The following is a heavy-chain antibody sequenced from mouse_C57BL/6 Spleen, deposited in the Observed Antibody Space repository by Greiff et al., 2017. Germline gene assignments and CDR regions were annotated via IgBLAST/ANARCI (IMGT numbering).Heavy chain of an antibody. D-gene: IGHD3-2*02. CDR3: ARSSDSSGYFYAMDY. V-gene: IGHV7-3*01. CDR2: IRNKANGYTT. Sequence: EVKLVESGGGLVQPGGSLSLSCAASGFTFTDYYMSWVRQPPGKALEWLGFIRNKANGYTTEYSASVKGRFTISRDNSQSILYLQMNALRAEDSATYYCARSSDSSGYFYAMDYWGQGTSVTVSS. CDR1: GFTFTDYY. J-gene: IGHJ4*01.